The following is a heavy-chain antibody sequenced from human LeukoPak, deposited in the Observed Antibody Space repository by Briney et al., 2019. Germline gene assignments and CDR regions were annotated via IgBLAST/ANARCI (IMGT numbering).Heavy chain of an antibody. CDR3: ARDLPGSGYARFDY. J-gene: IGHJ4*02. D-gene: IGHD5-12*01. CDR1: GFTFSSYS. CDR2: ISSSSSYI. V-gene: IGHV3-21*01. Sequence: GGSLRLSCAASGFTFSSYSMNWVRQAPGKGLEWVLSISSSSSYIYYADSVKGRFTISRDNAKNSLYLQMNSLRAEDTAVYYCARDLPGSGYARFDYWGQGTLVTVSS.